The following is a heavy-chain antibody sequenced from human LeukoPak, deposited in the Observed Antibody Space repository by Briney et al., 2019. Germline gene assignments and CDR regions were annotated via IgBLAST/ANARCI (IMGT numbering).Heavy chain of an antibody. J-gene: IGHJ3*02. CDR3: ATIGYCSGGSCYLVVFDM. D-gene: IGHD2-15*01. Sequence: GGSLRLSCAASGFTFSHYGMHWVRQAPGKGLEWVAFIRYSASDTYYADSVKGRFTISRDNSKNTLYLQMNSLRAEDTAVYYCATIGYCSGGSCYLVVFDMWGQGTMVTVSS. CDR2: IRYSASDT. CDR1: GFTFSHYG. V-gene: IGHV3-30*02.